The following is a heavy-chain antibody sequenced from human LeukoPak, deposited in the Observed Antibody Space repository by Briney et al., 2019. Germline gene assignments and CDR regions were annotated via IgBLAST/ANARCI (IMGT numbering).Heavy chain of an antibody. CDR2: IYYSGST. CDR3: ARTKGEQWLTTQGYDAFDI. Sequence: PSETLPLTCTVSGGSISSYYWSWIRQPPGKGLEWIGYIYYSGSTNYNPSLKSRVTISVDTSKNQFSLKLSSVTAADTAVYYCARTKGEQWLTTQGYDAFDIWGQGTMVTVSS. CDR1: GGSISSYY. J-gene: IGHJ3*02. D-gene: IGHD6-19*01. V-gene: IGHV4-59*01.